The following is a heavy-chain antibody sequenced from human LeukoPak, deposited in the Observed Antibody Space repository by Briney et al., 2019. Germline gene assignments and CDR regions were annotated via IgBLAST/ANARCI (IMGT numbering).Heavy chain of an antibody. V-gene: IGHV3-23*01. CDR2: ISGSGGST. CDR3: AKDRHAPGRYCSSTTCFPFDS. D-gene: IGHD2-2*01. J-gene: IGHJ5*01. CDR1: GFTFSSYD. Sequence: GGSLRLSCAASGFTFSSYDMSWVRQAPGKGLEWVSAISGSGGSTYYADSVKGRFTISRDNSKSTLHLQMNSLRAEDTAVYYCAKDRHAPGRYCSSTTCFPFDSWGQGTLVTVSS.